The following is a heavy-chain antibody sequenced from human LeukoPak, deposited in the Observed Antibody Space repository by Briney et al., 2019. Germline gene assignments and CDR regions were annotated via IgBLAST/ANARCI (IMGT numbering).Heavy chain of an antibody. D-gene: IGHD2-2*01. CDR1: GFTFSSYS. J-gene: IGHJ4*02. CDR2: ISSSSSYI. CDR3: ARDPFYCSSTSCGDY. V-gene: IGHV3-21*01. Sequence: GGSLRLSCAASGFTFSSYSMNWVRQAPGKGLEWVSSISSSSSYIYYADLVKGRFTISRDNAKNSLYLQMNSLRAEDTAVYYCARDPFYCSSTSCGDYWGQGTLVTVSS.